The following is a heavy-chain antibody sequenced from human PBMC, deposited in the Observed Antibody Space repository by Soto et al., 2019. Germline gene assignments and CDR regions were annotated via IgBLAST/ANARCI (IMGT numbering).Heavy chain of an antibody. V-gene: IGHV1-18*01. CDR1: GYRFTSYG. CDR3: ARGGYYDSSGSRNYHYYGMNV. D-gene: IGHD3-22*01. J-gene: IGHJ6*02. Sequence: ASVKVSCKASGYRFTSYGISWVRQAPGQGLEWLGWISAYDDNTKYAQTLQGRVSMSTDTSTNTAYMGLRSLRSDDTAMYYCARGGYYDSSGSRNYHYYGMNVWGQGTTVTVSS. CDR2: ISAYDDNT.